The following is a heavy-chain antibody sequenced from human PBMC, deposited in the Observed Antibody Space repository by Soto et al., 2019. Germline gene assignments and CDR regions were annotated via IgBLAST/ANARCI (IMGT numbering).Heavy chain of an antibody. CDR2: IQYGGST. CDR3: ARQHYYDRSGYYVVY. D-gene: IGHD3-22*01. CDR1: GGSISRYY. J-gene: IGHJ4*02. Sequence: PSETLSLTCTVCGGSISRYYWSWRRRPPGKGLEWIGNIQYGGSTYYDSSLQSRVTISVDPSKNQFSLKLSSVTAADTAVYYCARQHYYDRSGYYVVYWGQGTLVTVS. V-gene: IGHV4-59*04.